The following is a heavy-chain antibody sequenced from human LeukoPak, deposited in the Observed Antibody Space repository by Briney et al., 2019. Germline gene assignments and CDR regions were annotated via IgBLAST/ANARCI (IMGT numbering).Heavy chain of an antibody. CDR2: IYYSGST. Sequence: PSETLSLTCTVSGGSISSGGYSWSWIRQHPGKGLECIGYIYYSGSTYYTPSLKSRLTISVDTSKNQFSLKLSSVTAADTAVYYCARGGYYYYCGMDVWGQGTTVTVSS. J-gene: IGHJ6*02. CDR3: ARGGYYYYCGMDV. CDR1: GGSISSGGYS. V-gene: IGHV4-31*03.